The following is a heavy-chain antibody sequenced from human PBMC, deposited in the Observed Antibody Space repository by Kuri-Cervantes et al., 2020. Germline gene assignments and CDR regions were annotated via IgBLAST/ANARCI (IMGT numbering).Heavy chain of an antibody. CDR2: MNPNSGNT. D-gene: IGHD4-17*01. V-gene: IGHV1-8*02. Sequence: ASVKVSCKASGYTFTSYGMSWVRQAPGQGLEWMGWMNPNSGNTGYAQKFQGRVTMTRNTSISTAYMELSSLRSEDTAVYYCVRVVVTTGAAGHWPYYFDYWGQGTLVTVSS. CDR1: GYTFTSYG. CDR3: VRVVVTTGAAGHWPYYFDY. J-gene: IGHJ4*02.